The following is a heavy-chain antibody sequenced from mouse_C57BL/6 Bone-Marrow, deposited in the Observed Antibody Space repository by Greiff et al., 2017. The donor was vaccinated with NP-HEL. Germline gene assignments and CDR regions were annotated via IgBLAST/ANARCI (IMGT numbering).Heavy chain of an antibody. J-gene: IGHJ3*01. CDR1: GYTFTSYD. Sequence: VKLVESGPELVKPGASVKLSCKASGYTFTSYDINWVKQRPGQGLEWIGWIYPRDGSTNYNEKLKGKATLTVDTSSSTAYMELHSLTSEDSAVYCCARGRVWFAYWGQGTLVTVSA. V-gene: IGHV1-85*01. CDR3: ARGRVWFAY. CDR2: IYPRDGST.